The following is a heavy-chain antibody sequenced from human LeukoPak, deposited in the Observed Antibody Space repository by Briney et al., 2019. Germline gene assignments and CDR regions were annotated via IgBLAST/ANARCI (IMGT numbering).Heavy chain of an antibody. V-gene: IGHV1-3*01. CDR3: AREYYSSGWYPSTTYYYGMDV. D-gene: IGHD6-19*01. Sequence: GSVKVSRKASGYTFTSYAMHWVRQAPGQRLEWMGWINAGNGNTKYSQKFQGRVTITRDTSASTAYMELSSLRSEDTAVYYCAREYYSSGWYPSTTYYYGMDVWGQGTTVTVSS. J-gene: IGHJ6*02. CDR1: GYTFTSYA. CDR2: INAGNGNT.